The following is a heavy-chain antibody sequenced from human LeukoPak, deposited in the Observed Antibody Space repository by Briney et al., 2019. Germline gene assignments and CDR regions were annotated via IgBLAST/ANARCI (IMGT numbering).Heavy chain of an antibody. CDR1: GGTFSSYA. CDR2: IIPILGIA. J-gene: IGHJ3*02. V-gene: IGHV1-69*04. CDR3: ARETILTGHDAFDI. D-gene: IGHD3-9*01. Sequence: SVKVSCKASGGTFSSYAINWVRQAPGQGLEWMGRIIPILGIANYAQKFQGRVTITADKSTSTAHMELSSLRSEDTAVYHCARETILTGHDAFDIWGQGTMVTVSS.